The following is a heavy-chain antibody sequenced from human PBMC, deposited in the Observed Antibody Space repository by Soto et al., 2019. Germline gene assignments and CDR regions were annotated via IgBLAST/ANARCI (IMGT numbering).Heavy chain of an antibody. D-gene: IGHD6-19*01. V-gene: IGHV2-70*01. CDR2: IDWDDDK. CDR1: GFSLSTSGMC. Sequence: SGATLVNPTQTLTLTFTFSGFSLSTSGMCVSWIRQPPGKALEWLALIDWDDDKYYSTSLKTRLTISKDTSKNQVVLTMTNMDPVDTATYYCARIGAGTSGYYYGMDVWGQGTTVTVSS. J-gene: IGHJ6*02. CDR3: ARIGAGTSGYYYGMDV.